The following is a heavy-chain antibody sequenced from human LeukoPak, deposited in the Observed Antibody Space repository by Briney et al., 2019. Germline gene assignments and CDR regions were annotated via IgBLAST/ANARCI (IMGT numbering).Heavy chain of an antibody. CDR3: AKEFGTYHLRGFIA. CDR2: FNGDPDGT. D-gene: IGHD3-10*01. J-gene: IGHJ5*02. CDR1: GFTFSSHW. V-gene: IGHV3-23*01. Sequence: GGSLRLSCAASGFTFSSHWMHWVRQAPGKGLVWVSTFNGDPDGTYYADSVKGRFTISRDNSKNTLHLYLNSLRAEDTAVYYCAKEFGTYHLRGFIAWGQGALVTVSS.